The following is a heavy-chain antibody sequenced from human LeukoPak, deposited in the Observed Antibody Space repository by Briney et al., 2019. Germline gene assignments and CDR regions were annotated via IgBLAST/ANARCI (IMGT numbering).Heavy chain of an antibody. D-gene: IGHD6-13*01. CDR3: AREDSWYAFDI. J-gene: IGHJ3*02. CDR2: ISWNSGSI. V-gene: IGHV3-9*01. CDR1: GFTFDDYA. Sequence: GGSLRLSCAASGFTFDDYAMHWVRHAPGKGLEWVSGISWNSGSIGYADSVKGRFTISRDNSKNTLYLQMNSLRAEDTAVYYCAREDSWYAFDIWGQGTMVTVSS.